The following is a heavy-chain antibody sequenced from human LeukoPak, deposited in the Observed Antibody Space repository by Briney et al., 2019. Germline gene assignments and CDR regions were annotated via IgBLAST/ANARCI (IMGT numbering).Heavy chain of an antibody. D-gene: IGHD3-22*01. V-gene: IGHV4-30-2*01. CDR2: IYHSGST. J-gene: IGHJ3*02. CDR3: AREIYYYDSSGYYRVGAFDI. CDR1: GGSISSGGYY. Sequence: PSQTLSLTCTVSGGSISSGGYYWSWIRQPPGKGLEWIGYIYHSGSTYYNPSLKSRVTISVDRSKNQFSLKLSSVTAADTAVYYCAREIYYYDSSGYYRVGAFDIWGQGTMVTVSS.